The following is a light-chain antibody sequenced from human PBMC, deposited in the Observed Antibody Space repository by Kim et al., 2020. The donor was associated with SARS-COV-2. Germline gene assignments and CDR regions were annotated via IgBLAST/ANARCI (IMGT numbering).Light chain of an antibody. CDR1: SSDVGSYNL. CDR3: CSYAGSGTFV. Sequence: GQAITISCTVTSSDVGSYNLVSWYQQHPGKAPKRMIYEVSKRPSGVSNRFSGSKSGNTASLTNSGLQAEDVADYYWCSYAGSGTFVFGTGTKVTVL. J-gene: IGLJ1*01. V-gene: IGLV2-23*02. CDR2: EVS.